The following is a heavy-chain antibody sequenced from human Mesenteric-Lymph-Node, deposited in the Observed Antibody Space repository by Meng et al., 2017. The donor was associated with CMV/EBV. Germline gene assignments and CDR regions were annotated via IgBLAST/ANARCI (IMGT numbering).Heavy chain of an antibody. V-gene: IGHV3-21*01. CDR2: ISSSSSYI. D-gene: IGHD6-13*01. CDR3: ARLIAAAAPFDY. CDR1: GFTFSSYR. J-gene: IGHJ4*02. Sequence: LSLTCAASGFTFSSYRMNWVRQAPGKGLEWVSSISSSSSYIYYADSVKGRFTISRDNAKNSLYLQMNSLRAEDTAVYYCARLIAAAAPFDYWGQGTLVTVSS.